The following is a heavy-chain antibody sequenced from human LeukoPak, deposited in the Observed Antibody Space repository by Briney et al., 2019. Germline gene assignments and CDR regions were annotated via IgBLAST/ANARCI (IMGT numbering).Heavy chain of an antibody. CDR2: IKSRTDGGAT. J-gene: IGHJ4*02. V-gene: IGHV3-15*01. Sequence: PGGSLRLSCAASGFTFTNAYMSWVRQAPGKGLEWVGRIKSRTDGGATDYAAPVKGRFTISRDDSKNTLDLQMNSLKTEDAAVYYCTWYLKGGGYRGLDSWGQGTLVTVSS. CDR3: TWYLKGGGYRGLDS. CDR1: GFTFTNAY. D-gene: IGHD2-15*01.